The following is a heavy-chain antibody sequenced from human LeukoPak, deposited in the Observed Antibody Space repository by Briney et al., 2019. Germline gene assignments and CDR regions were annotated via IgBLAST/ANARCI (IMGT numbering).Heavy chain of an antibody. J-gene: IGHJ3*02. CDR3: ARGLGTLITMIPEAFDI. V-gene: IGHV4-59*08. D-gene: IGHD3-22*01. Sequence: SETLSLTCTVSGGSISSYYWSWIRQPPGKGLEWIGYIYSSGSTNYNPSLKSRVTISVDTSNNQFSLKLSSVTAADTAVYYCARGLGTLITMIPEAFDIWGQGTMVTVSS. CDR1: GGSISSYY. CDR2: IYSSGST.